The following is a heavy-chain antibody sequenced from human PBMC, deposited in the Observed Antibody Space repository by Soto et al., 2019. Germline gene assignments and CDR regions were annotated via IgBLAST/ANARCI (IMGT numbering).Heavy chain of an antibody. CDR3: STDRGDF. CDR1: GFTFTNAW. V-gene: IGHV3-15*01. J-gene: IGHJ4*02. CDR2: ITSSADGATT. Sequence: EVQLVESGGGLIKTGGSLRLSCVASGFTFTNAWMTWVRQAPGKGLEWVGRITSSADGATTLYAAPMKGRFTISRDDSKNTAFLQMNSLKTEDTDVYYCSTDRGDFWGQGTPVTVSS. D-gene: IGHD3-10*01.